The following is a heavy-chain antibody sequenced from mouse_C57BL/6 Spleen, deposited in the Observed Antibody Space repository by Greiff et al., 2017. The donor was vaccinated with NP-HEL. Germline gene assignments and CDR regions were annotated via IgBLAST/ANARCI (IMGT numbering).Heavy chain of an antibody. Sequence: EVQRVESGGGLVKPGGSLKLSCAASGFTFSSYAMSWVRQTPEKRLEWVATISDGGSYTYYPDNVKGRFTISRDNAKNNLYLQMSHLKSEDTAMYYCARVGTDFDYWGQGTTLTVSS. CDR2: ISDGGSYT. CDR1: GFTFSSYA. J-gene: IGHJ2*01. CDR3: ARVGTDFDY. V-gene: IGHV5-4*01. D-gene: IGHD4-1*01.